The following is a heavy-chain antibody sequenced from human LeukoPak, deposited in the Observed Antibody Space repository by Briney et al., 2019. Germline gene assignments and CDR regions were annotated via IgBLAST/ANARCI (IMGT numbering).Heavy chain of an antibody. Sequence: SETLSLTCTVSGVSISSHYWSWIRQPAGKGLEWIGRIYTSGSTNYNPSLKSRVTMSVDTSKNQFSLKLSSVTAADTAVYYCARLGAAAGRDYWGQGTLVTVSS. D-gene: IGHD6-13*01. J-gene: IGHJ4*02. V-gene: IGHV4-4*07. CDR2: IYTSGST. CDR1: GVSISSHY. CDR3: ARLGAAAGRDY.